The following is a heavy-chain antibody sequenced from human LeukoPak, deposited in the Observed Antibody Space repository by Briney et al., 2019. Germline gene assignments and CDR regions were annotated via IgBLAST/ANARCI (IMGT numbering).Heavy chain of an antibody. Sequence: GGSLRLSCAASGFTFSSYEMNWVRQAPGKGLEWVSYISSSGSTIYYADSVKGRFTISRDNSKNTLYLQMNSLRAEDTAVYYCAKHMITFGGVIVIYQYYFDYWGQGTLVTVSS. CDR1: GFTFSSYE. V-gene: IGHV3-48*03. J-gene: IGHJ4*02. CDR3: AKHMITFGGVIVIYQYYFDY. CDR2: ISSSGSTI. D-gene: IGHD3-16*02.